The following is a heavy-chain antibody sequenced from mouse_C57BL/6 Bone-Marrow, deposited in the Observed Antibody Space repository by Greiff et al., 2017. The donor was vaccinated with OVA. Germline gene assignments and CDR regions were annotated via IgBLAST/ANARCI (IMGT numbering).Heavy chain of an antibody. Sequence: EVQLQQSGPELVKPGASVKISCKASGYTFTDYYMNWVKQSHGKSLEWIGDINPNNGGTSYNQKFKGKATLTVDKSSSTAYMELRSLTSEDSAVYYCARRPTDYWGQGTSVTVSS. CDR3: ARRPTDY. J-gene: IGHJ4*01. V-gene: IGHV1-26*01. CDR1: GYTFTDYY. CDR2: INPNNGGT.